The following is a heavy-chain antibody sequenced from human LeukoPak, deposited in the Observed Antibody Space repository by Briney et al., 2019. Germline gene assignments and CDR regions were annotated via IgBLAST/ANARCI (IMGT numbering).Heavy chain of an antibody. CDR3: ARDLYGSGPIDY. CDR1: GFTFDSYN. J-gene: IGHJ4*02. Sequence: PGGSLRLSCAASGFTFDSYNMNWVRQAPGKGLEWLSYINGGGTSIYYADSVKGRFTISRDNAKNSLYLHMTILRDEDTAVYYCARDLYGSGPIDYWGQGTLVTVSS. D-gene: IGHD3-10*01. V-gene: IGHV3-48*02. CDR2: INGGGTSI.